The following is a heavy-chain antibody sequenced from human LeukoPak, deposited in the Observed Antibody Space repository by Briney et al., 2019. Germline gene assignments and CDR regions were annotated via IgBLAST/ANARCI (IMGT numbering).Heavy chain of an antibody. CDR2: MNPNSGNT. CDR3: ARGPYDSSGYRFDS. D-gene: IGHD3-22*01. J-gene: IGHJ4*02. Sequence: ASVKASCKASGYTFTSYDINWVRQATGQGLEWMGWMNPNSGNTGYAQKLQGRVTLTRNNSINTAYMELSSLRSEDTAVYYCARGPYDSSGYRFDSWGQGTLVTVSS. CDR1: GYTFTSYD. V-gene: IGHV1-8*01.